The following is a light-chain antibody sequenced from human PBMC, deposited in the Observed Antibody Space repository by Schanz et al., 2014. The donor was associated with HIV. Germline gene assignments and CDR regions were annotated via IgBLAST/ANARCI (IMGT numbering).Light chain of an antibody. J-gene: IGKJ4*01. Sequence: DIQMTQSPSSLSASVGDRVTLTCRASQSISSNLNWYQQKPGKAPKLLISAASSLQSGVPSRFSGSGSGTDFTLTISSLQPEDFALYYCQQSFSTPLTFGGGTKVEIK. CDR1: QSISSN. CDR2: AAS. CDR3: QQSFSTPLT. V-gene: IGKV1-39*01.